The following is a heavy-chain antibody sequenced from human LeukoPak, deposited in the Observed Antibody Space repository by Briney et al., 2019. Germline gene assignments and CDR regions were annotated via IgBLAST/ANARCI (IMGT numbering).Heavy chain of an antibody. CDR1: GYTFSGSA. Sequence: KVSCKASGYTFSGSAMHWVRQASGKGLEWVGRIRSKANSYATAYAASVKGRFTISRDDSKNTAYLQMNSLKTEDTAVYYCTSFLYYYDSSGRSFDYWGQGTLVTVSS. D-gene: IGHD3-22*01. J-gene: IGHJ4*02. CDR2: IRSKANSYAT. V-gene: IGHV3-73*01. CDR3: TSFLYYYDSSGRSFDY.